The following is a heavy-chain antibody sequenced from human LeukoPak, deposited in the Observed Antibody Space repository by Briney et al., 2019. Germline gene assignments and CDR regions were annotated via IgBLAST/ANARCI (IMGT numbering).Heavy chain of an antibody. D-gene: IGHD1-7*01. CDR1: GYSFTSYW. J-gene: IGHJ6*03. CDR2: IYPGDSDT. Sequence: KPGESLKISCKGSGYSFTSYWIGWVRQMPGKGLEWMGIIYPGDSDTRYSPSFQGQVTISADKSISTAYLQWSSLKASDTAMYYCARLSNTGTTSYYNYMDVRGKGTTVTVSS. V-gene: IGHV5-51*03. CDR3: ARLSNTGTTSYYNYMDV.